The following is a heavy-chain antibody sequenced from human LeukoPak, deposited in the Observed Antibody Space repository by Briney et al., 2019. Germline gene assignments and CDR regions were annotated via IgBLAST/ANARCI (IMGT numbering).Heavy chain of an antibody. D-gene: IGHD3-22*01. CDR3: ARCNRGYSYYYYGMDV. V-gene: IGHV4-34*01. J-gene: IGHJ6*02. CDR2: INHSGST. Sequence: SETLSLTCTVSGGSISSYYWSWIRQPPGKGLEWIGEINHSGSTNYNPSLKSRVTISVDTSKNQFSLKLSSVTAADTAVYYCARCNRGYSYYYYGMDVWGQGTTVIVSS. CDR1: GGSISSYY.